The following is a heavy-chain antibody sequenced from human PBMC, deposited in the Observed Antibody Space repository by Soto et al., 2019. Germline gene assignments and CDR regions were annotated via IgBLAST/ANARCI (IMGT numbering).Heavy chain of an antibody. CDR2: ISYDGSNK. CDR3: ARDPRFIAARPGVIDY. D-gene: IGHD6-6*01. V-gene: IGHV3-30-3*01. CDR1: GFTFSSYA. J-gene: IGHJ4*02. Sequence: QVQLVESGGGVVQPGRSLRLSCAASGFTFSSYAMHWVRQAPGKGLEWVAVISYDGSNKYYADSVKGRFTISRDNSKNTLYLQMNSLRAEDTAVYYCARDPRFIAARPGVIDYWGQGTLVTVSS.